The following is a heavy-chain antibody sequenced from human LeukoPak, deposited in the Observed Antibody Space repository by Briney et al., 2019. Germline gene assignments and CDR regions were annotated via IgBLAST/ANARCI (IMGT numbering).Heavy chain of an antibody. CDR3: ARQISGWYGGFDS. J-gene: IGHJ4*02. CDR1: GGSISSSSYY. Sequence: SETLSLTCTVSGGSISSSSYYWGWIRQPPGKGLEWIGSIFYSGSTHYNPSLESRVTISVDTSKNQFSLKLRSMTAADTAVYFCARQISGWYGGFDSWGQGTLVTVSS. CDR2: IFYSGST. V-gene: IGHV4-39*01. D-gene: IGHD6-19*01.